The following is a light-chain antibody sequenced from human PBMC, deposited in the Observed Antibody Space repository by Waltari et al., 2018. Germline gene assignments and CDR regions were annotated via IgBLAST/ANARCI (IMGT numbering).Light chain of an antibody. CDR2: ENN. CDR3: GTWDNSVSVSV. Sequence: QSVLTQPPSVSAAPGQKVTISCSGASTYNFVSWYQQVPGTAPKLLIYENNNRPSGIPARFTGAKSGTSATLVITGLQTGDEADYYCGTWDNSVSVSVFGGGTKLTVL. V-gene: IGLV1-51*02. J-gene: IGLJ3*02. CDR1: STYNF.